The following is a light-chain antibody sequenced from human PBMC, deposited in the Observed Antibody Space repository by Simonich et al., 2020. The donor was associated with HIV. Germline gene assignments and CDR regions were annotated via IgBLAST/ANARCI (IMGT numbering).Light chain of an antibody. Sequence: DIVMTQSPDSLAVSLGERATINCKSSQSGLYSSNNKNYLAWYQQKPVQPPKLLIYWASTRESGVPDRVSGSGSGPDFTLTISSLQAEYVAVYYCQQYYSTRTFGQGTKVEIK. V-gene: IGKV4-1*01. J-gene: IGKJ1*01. CDR2: WAS. CDR3: QQYYSTRT. CDR1: QSGLYSSNNKNY.